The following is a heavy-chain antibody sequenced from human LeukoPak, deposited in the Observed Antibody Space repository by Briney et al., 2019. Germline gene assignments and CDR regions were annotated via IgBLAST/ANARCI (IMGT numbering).Heavy chain of an antibody. J-gene: IGHJ3*02. Sequence: PSETLSLTCTVSGGSISSGDYYWSWIRQPPGKGLEWIGYIYYSGSTNYNPSLKSRVTISVDTSKNQFSLKLSSVTAADTAVYYCARERFGGYGGNSYDAFDIWGQGTMVTVSS. D-gene: IGHD4-23*01. V-gene: IGHV4-61*08. CDR3: ARERFGGYGGNSYDAFDI. CDR1: GGSISSGDYY. CDR2: IYYSGST.